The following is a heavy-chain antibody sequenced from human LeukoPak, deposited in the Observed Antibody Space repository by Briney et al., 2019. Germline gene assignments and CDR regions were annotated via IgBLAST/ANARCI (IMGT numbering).Heavy chain of an antibody. CDR2: IWYDGTNK. CDR1: GFRFRSYG. V-gene: IGHV3-33*01. D-gene: IGHD5-18*01. Sequence: GGSLRLSCATSGFRFRSYGMHWVRQAPGKGLEWVAVIWYDGTNKYYADSVKGRFTISRDNSNNTLYLQMHSLRAEDTALYYCARERSLNTASLGYWGHGTLVTVSS. J-gene: IGHJ4*01. CDR3: ARERSLNTASLGY.